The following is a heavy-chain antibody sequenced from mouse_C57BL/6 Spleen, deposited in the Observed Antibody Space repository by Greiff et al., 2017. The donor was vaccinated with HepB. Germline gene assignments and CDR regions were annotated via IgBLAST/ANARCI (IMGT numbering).Heavy chain of an antibody. D-gene: IGHD1-1*01. CDR2: IYPGSGNT. J-gene: IGHJ2*01. V-gene: IGHV1-76*01. CDR3: ARGDTTVVADFDY. CDR1: GYTFTDYY. Sequence: VQRVESGAELVRPGASVKLSCKASGYTFTDYYINWVKQRPGQGLEWIARIYPGSGNTYYNEKFKGKATLTAEKSSSTAYMQLSSLTSEDSAVYFCARGDTTVVADFDYWGQGTTLTVSS.